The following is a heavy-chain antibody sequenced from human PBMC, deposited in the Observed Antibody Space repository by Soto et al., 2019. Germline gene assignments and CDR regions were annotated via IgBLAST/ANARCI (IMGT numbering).Heavy chain of an antibody. D-gene: IGHD3-9*01. V-gene: IGHV4-30-4*01. Sequence: PSXTLSLTCTVSGGAISSGAYYWSWIRQPPGKGLEWIGYIYNSGSTYYNSSLKSRVTISVDTSKNQFSLKLSSVTAADTAVYYCARETGYGIYAMDVWGQGTTVTVS. CDR3: ARETGYGIYAMDV. J-gene: IGHJ6*02. CDR1: GGAISSGAYY. CDR2: IYNSGST.